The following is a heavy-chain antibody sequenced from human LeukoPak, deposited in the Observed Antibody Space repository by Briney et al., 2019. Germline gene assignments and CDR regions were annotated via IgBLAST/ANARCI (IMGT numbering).Heavy chain of an antibody. CDR1: GGPISSYY. CDR2: IYYSGST. CDR3: AKSEGFDAFDI. V-gene: IGHV4-59*12. Sequence: SETLSLTCTVSGGPISSYYWSWIRQPPGKGLEWIGYIYYSGSTNYNPSLKSRVTISVDTSKNQLSLKLSSVTAADTALYYCAKSEGFDAFDIWGQGTMVTVSS. J-gene: IGHJ3*02.